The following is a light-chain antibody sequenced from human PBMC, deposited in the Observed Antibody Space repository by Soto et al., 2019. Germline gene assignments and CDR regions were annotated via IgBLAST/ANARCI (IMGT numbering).Light chain of an antibody. CDR1: QSVSSSY. V-gene: IGKV3-20*01. CDR2: GAS. CDR3: QQYGSSRT. Sequence: EIVLTQSPGTLSLSPGERATLSCRASQSVSSSYLAWYQQKPGQAPRLLIYGASSRATGIPDRFSGSGSGTDFTLTISRLEPEDFAVXYCQQYGSSRTFGQGTKVEIK. J-gene: IGKJ1*01.